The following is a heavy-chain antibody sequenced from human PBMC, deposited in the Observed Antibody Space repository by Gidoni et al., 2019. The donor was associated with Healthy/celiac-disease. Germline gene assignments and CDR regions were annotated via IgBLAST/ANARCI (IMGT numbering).Heavy chain of an antibody. CDR1: GFTFSHAW. V-gene: IGHV3-15*01. Sequence: EVQLVESGGGLVKPGGSLRLSCAASGFTFSHAWMSWVHKAQGKGLEWVGSIKSKTDGGTTDYAAPVKGRFTISRDDSKNTLYLQMNSLKTEDTAVYYCTTDRGYYDSSGYQPDFDYWGQGTLVTVSS. CDR2: IKSKTDGGTT. D-gene: IGHD3-22*01. J-gene: IGHJ4*02. CDR3: TTDRGYYDSSGYQPDFDY.